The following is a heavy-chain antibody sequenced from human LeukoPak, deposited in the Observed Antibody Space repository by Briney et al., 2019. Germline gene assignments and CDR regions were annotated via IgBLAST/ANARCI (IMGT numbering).Heavy chain of an antibody. CDR2: IYPGDSDT. CDR1: GYSFTSYW. CDR3: ARQYYSDSSGHHRGMDV. V-gene: IGHV5-51*01. Sequence: GESLKISCKGSGYSFTSYWIGWVPQMPGKGREWMGIIYPGDSDTRYSPSFQGQVTISADKSISTAYLQWSSLKASDTAMYYCARQYYSDSSGHHRGMDVWGQGTTVTVSS. J-gene: IGHJ6*02. D-gene: IGHD3-22*01.